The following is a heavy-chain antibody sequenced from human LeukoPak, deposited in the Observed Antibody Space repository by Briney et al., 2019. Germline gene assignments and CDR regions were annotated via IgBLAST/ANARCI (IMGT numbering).Heavy chain of an antibody. CDR3: AKGIAAAGLYYFDY. CDR2: ISGSGGST. CDR1: GFTFSTYA. J-gene: IGHJ4*02. Sequence: GGSLRLSCAASGFTFSTYAMSWVRQAPGKGLEWVSGISGSGGSTYYADSVKGRFTISGDNSKNTLYLQMNSLRAEDTAVYYCAKGIAAAGLYYFDYWGQGTLVTVSS. V-gene: IGHV3-23*01. D-gene: IGHD6-13*01.